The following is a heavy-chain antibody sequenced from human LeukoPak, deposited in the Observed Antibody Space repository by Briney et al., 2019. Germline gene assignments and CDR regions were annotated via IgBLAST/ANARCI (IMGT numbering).Heavy chain of an antibody. CDR1: GFSFTSSA. J-gene: IGHJ4*02. CDR2: IVVGSGNT. CDR3: AARTYYYDTSGSSFDY. D-gene: IGHD3-22*01. Sequence: WASVKVSCKASGFSFTSSAMQWVRQARGQRLEWIGWIVVGSGNTNYAQKFQERVTITRDMSTSTAYMELSSLRSEDTAVYYCAARTYYYDTSGSSFDYWGQGTLVTVSS. V-gene: IGHV1-58*02.